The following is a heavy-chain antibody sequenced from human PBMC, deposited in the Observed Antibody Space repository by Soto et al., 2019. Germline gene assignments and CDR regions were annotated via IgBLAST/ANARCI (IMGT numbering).Heavy chain of an antibody. J-gene: IGHJ4*02. Sequence: HPGGSVRLSCAASGFDFRKYAMHLVRQSPGKGPEWVAITSDDGGIQYYADSVKGRFTISRDNSKKTLYLQMTTLRSEDAAVYFCARAVDAPLDPLDYRGQGTPVTVSS. D-gene: IGHD1-1*01. CDR2: TSDDGGIQ. CDR1: GFDFRKYA. V-gene: IGHV3-30-3*01. CDR3: ARAVDAPLDPLDY.